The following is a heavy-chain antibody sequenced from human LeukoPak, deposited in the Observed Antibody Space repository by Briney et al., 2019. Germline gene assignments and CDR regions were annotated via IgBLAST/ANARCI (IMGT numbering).Heavy chain of an antibody. D-gene: IGHD3-3*01. Sequence: APVKVSCKASGYTFTSYGISWVRQAPGQGLEWMGWISAYNGNTKYAQKLQGRVTMTTGPSTSTAYMELRSLRSDDTALYYCARAERFLEWYEDAFDIWGQGTMVTVSS. J-gene: IGHJ3*02. CDR2: ISAYNGNT. CDR3: ARAERFLEWYEDAFDI. V-gene: IGHV1-18*01. CDR1: GYTFTSYG.